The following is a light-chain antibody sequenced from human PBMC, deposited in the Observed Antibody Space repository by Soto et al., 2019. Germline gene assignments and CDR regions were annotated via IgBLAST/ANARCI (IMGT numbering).Light chain of an antibody. CDR2: GAS. CDR3: QQYDNSPPLT. Sequence: EVLMTQSPATLSLSPGERATLSCRASQSVSSNLAWYQQRRGQAPRLLIYGASSRATGIPARFSGSGSGTEFTLTISSLPSEDFAVYYCQQYDNSPPLTFGGGTKVESK. CDR1: QSVSSN. J-gene: IGKJ4*01. V-gene: IGKV3D-15*01.